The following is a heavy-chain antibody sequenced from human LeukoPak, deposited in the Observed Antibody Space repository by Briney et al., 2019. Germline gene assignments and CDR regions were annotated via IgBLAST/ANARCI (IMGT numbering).Heavy chain of an antibody. J-gene: IGHJ3*02. V-gene: IGHV3-21*01. Sequence: PGGSLRLSCAASGFTLSDHYMDWVRQAPGKGLEWVSSISSSSSYIYYADSVKGRFTISRDNAKNSLYLQVNSLRAEDTAVYYCXXXSRFGVVERDAFDIWGLGTMVTVSS. D-gene: IGHD3-3*01. CDR1: GFTLSDHY. CDR2: ISSSSSYI. CDR3: XXXSRFGVVERDAFDI.